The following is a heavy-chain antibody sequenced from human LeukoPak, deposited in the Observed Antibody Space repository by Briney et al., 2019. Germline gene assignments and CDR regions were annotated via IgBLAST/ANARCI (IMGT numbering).Heavy chain of an antibody. J-gene: IGHJ4*02. CDR3: ARVDCSGGSCSRF. D-gene: IGHD2-15*01. CDR2: ISSSGSTI. Sequence: GGSLRLSCAASGFTFSSYAMSWVRQAPGKGLEWVSYISSSGSTIYYADSVKGRFTISRDNAKNSLYLQMNSLRAEDTAVYYCARVDCSGGSCSRFWGQGTLVTVSS. CDR1: GFTFSSYA. V-gene: IGHV3-48*01.